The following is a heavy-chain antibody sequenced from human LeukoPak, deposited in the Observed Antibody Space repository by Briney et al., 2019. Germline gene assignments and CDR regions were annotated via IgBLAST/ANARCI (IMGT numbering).Heavy chain of an antibody. V-gene: IGHV1-69*04. CDR1: GGTFSSYA. J-gene: IGHJ4*02. Sequence: SMKVSCKASGGTFSSYAISWVRQAPGQGLEWMGRIIPILGIANYAQKFQGRVTITADKSTSTAYMELSSLRSEDTAVYYCARGAYYYDSSGYYSFDYWGQGTLVTVSS. D-gene: IGHD3-22*01. CDR2: IIPILGIA. CDR3: ARGAYYYDSSGYYSFDY.